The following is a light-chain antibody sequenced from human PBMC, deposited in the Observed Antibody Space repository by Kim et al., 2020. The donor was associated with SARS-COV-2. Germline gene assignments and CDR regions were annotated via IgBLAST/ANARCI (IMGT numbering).Light chain of an antibody. CDR3: NSRDSSGNHLV. CDR1: SLRSYY. Sequence: ALGQTVRSTCQGDSLRSYYASWYQQKPGQAPVLVIYGKNNRPSGIPDRFSGSSSVNTASLTITGAQAEDEADYYCNSRDSSGNHLVFGGGTQLTVL. CDR2: GKN. J-gene: IGLJ2*01. V-gene: IGLV3-19*01.